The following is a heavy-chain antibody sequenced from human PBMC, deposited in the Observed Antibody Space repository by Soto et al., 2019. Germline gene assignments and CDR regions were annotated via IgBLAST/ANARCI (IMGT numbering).Heavy chain of an antibody. J-gene: IGHJ5*02. CDR3: AREDNHLKLRGWFGL. D-gene: IGHD1-1*01. Sequence: QEQLQESSPGLVKPSQTLSLTCTVSGGSISSDKYYWSWIRQSPGKGLEWIGNIHYGGTTYYTPSLKTRLSISVDTSTNQFSLMLTSVTAADTAVYFCAREDNHLKLRGWFGLWGQGTLVTVSS. CDR2: IHYGGTT. CDR1: GGSISSDKYY. V-gene: IGHV4-30-4*01.